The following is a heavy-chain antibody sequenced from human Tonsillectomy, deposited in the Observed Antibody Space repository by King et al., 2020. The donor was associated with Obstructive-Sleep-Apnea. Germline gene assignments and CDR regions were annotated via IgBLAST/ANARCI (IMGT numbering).Heavy chain of an antibody. D-gene: IGHD4-17*01. CDR3: ATVAVATATFYFDY. CDR1: GYTFTGYY. V-gene: IGHV1-2*02. J-gene: IGHJ4*02. Sequence: QLVQSGAEVKKPGASVKVSCKASGYTFTGYYIHWVRQAPGHGLEWMGWINPNSGGTNYAQKFQGRVTMTRDTSTSTAYMGLSRLISDDTAVYYCATVAVATATFYFDYWGQGTLVTVSS. CDR2: INPNSGGT.